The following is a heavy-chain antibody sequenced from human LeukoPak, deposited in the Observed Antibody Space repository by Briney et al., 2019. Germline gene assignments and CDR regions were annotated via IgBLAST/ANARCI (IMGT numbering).Heavy chain of an antibody. CDR1: GGSISSYY. CDR3: ARTEVLDDILTGFRFWFDP. Sequence: SGTLSLTCTVSGGSISSYYWSWIRQPPGKGLEWIGYIYYSGSTNYNPSLKSRVTISVDTSKNQFSLKLSSVTAADTAVYYCARTEVLDDILTGFRFWFDPWGQGTLVTVSS. V-gene: IGHV4-59*01. CDR2: IYYSGST. D-gene: IGHD3-9*01. J-gene: IGHJ5*02.